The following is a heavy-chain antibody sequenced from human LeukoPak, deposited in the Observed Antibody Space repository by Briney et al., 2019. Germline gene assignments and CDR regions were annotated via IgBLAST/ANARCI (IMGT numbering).Heavy chain of an antibody. V-gene: IGHV4-59*08. D-gene: IGHD1-26*01. J-gene: IGHJ1*01. CDR3: ARGSGSTRDFQH. CDR2: IYYSGST. CDR1: SGSISTYY. Sequence: PSETLSLTCTVSSGSISTYYWSWIRQPPGKGLEWIGYIYYSGSTNYNPSLKSRVTISVDTSKNQFSLKLSSVTAADTAVYYCARGSGSTRDFQHWGQGTLVTVSS.